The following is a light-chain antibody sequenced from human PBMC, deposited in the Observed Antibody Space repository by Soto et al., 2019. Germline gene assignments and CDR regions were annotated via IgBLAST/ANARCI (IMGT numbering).Light chain of an antibody. CDR2: EVS. CDR3: ISYTSDDVRYV. J-gene: IGLJ1*01. CDR1: NSDVGLYDF. Sequence: ALTQPASVSGTPGQSITISCTGSNSDVGLYDFVSWYQHHPGRAPKLIVSEVSHRPSGISNRFSGSKSGNTASLTISGLQSEDEADYYCISYTSDDVRYVFGTGTKVTVL. V-gene: IGLV2-14*01.